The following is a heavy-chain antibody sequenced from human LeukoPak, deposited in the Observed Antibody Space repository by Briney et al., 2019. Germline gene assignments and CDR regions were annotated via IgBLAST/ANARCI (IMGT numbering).Heavy chain of an antibody. J-gene: IGHJ4*02. V-gene: IGHV4-39*02. CDR3: ARRRRDGGLFDY. D-gene: IGHD3-10*01. Sequence: PSETLSLTCTVSGGSISTSSYYWGWIRQSPGKGLEWIGSIFYSGNTYYNASLKSRVTISVDTSKNHFSLKLSSVTSADTAVYYCARRRRDGGLFDYWGQGTLVTVSS. CDR1: GGSISTSSYY. CDR2: IFYSGNT.